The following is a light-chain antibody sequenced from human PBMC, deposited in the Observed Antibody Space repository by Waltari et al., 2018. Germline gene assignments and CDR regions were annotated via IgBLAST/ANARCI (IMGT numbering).Light chain of an antibody. CDR1: INNVCDQG. CDR2: RNT. V-gene: IGLV10-54*04. J-gene: IGLJ3*02. CDR3: LGWESRHGVGV. Sequence: QAGLTQSPSVSRALRQTPTISCPGNINNVCDQGAAWLQQSQGHPPNLLSYRNTNRPSGLSQRFSAASTGNTASLAGIGRRPSGEDDYHCLGWESRHGVGVFGGETKLSV.